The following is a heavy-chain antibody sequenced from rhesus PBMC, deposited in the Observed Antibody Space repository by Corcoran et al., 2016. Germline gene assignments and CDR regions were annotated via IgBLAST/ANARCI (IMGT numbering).Heavy chain of an antibody. V-gene: IGHV3-136*01. CDR1: GFTFSSYD. CDR3: TRAAGYLYFDY. CDR2: ISYTGKTI. Sequence: EVQLVESGGGLVQPGGSLRLSCAASGFTFSSYDMSWVRQAPGKGLEWVSYISYTGKTIYSPDSVKGRFTIPRDNAKTALSLQMSSLRAEDTAVYYCTRAAGYLYFDYWGQGVLVTVSS. D-gene: IGHD2-2*01. J-gene: IGHJ4*01.